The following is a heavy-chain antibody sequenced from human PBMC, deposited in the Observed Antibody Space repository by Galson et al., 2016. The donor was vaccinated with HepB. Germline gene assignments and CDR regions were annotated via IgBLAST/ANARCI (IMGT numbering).Heavy chain of an antibody. V-gene: IGHV3-33*06. J-gene: IGHJ4*02. D-gene: IGHD6-13*01. Sequence: SLRLSCAASGFTFSSYGMHWVRQAPGKGLEWVAVVWYDGTNKHYAESVKGRFTISRDNSKNTLSLQMNSLRAEDTAVYYCAKDRGRGYRSSWYFFHYWGQGTLVTVSS. CDR2: VWYDGTNK. CDR3: AKDRGRGYRSSWYFFHY. CDR1: GFTFSSYG.